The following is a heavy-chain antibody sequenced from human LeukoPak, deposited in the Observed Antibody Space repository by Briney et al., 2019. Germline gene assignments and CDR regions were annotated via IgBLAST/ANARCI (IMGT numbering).Heavy chain of an antibody. CDR3: ARGDSGSYGALDI. D-gene: IGHD1-26*01. J-gene: IGHJ3*02. V-gene: IGHV3-33*01. CDR1: GFTFSTYD. Sequence: GGSLRLSCAASGFTFSTYDMHWVRQAPGKGLEWVAVIWYDGSNKYHADSVKGRFTISRDNSKNTLYLQMNILRAEDTAVYYCARGDSGSYGALDIWGQGTMVTVSS. CDR2: IWYDGSNK.